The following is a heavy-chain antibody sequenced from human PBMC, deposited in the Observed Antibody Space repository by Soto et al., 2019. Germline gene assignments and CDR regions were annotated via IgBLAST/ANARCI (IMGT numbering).Heavy chain of an antibody. Sequence: PGGSLRLSCAASGFTFSSYSMNWVRQAPGKGLEWVSSISSSSSYIYYADSVKGRFTTSRDNAKNSLYLQMNSLRDEDTAVYYCARDMSPITIFGRGYYGMDVWGQGTTVTVSS. CDR2: ISSSSSYI. CDR1: GFTFSSYS. CDR3: ARDMSPITIFGRGYYGMDV. J-gene: IGHJ6*02. D-gene: IGHD3-3*01. V-gene: IGHV3-21*01.